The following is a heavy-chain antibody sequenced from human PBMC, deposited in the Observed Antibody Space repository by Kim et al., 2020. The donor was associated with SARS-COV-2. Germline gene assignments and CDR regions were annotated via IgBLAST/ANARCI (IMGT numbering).Heavy chain of an antibody. J-gene: IGHJ4*02. CDR3: AKDAKTMMNAGYLSILSRRSPWYPDY. Sequence: GGSLRLSCAASGFTFSSYAMSWVRQAPGKGLEWVSAISGSGGSTYYADSVKGRFTISRDNSKNTLYLQMNSLRAEDTAVYYCAKDAKTMMNAGYLSILSRRSPWYPDYWGQGTLVTVSS. CDR1: GFTFSSYA. D-gene: IGHD3-22*01. CDR2: ISGSGGST. V-gene: IGHV3-23*01.